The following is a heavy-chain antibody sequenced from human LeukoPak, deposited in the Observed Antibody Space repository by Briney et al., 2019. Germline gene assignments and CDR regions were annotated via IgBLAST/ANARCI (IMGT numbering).Heavy chain of an antibody. D-gene: IGHD4-17*01. CDR1: GFTFSSYG. V-gene: IGHV3-48*01. Sequence: PGGSLRLSCAASGFTFSSYGMTWVRQAPGKGLEWVSYISSSSSTIYYADSVKGRFTISRDNAKNSLYLQMNSLRAEDTAVYYCARDDYGEDYWGQGTLVTVSS. CDR2: ISSSSSTI. J-gene: IGHJ4*02. CDR3: ARDDYGEDY.